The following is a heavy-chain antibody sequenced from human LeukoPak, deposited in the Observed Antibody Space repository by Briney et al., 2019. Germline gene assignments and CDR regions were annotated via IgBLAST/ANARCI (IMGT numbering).Heavy chain of an antibody. CDR1: GCLFNNYW. CDR2: INGDGSST. D-gene: IGHD6-19*01. CDR3: TRQWHTPSDY. Sequence: GPLRLSCSASGCLFNNYWMHWVRQTPEEGPLWLSRINGDGSSTSYAYSVQGRFIISRDNAKNTLYLQMNSLRAEDTAVYYCTRQWHTPSDYWGQGTLVTVSS. J-gene: IGHJ4*02. V-gene: IGHV3-74*01.